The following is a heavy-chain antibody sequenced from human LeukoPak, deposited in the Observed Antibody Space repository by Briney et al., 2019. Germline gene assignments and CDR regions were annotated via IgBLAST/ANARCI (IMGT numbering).Heavy chain of an antibody. J-gene: IGHJ5*01. CDR1: GFSVSNTY. Sequence: PGGSLRLSCAASGFSVSNTYMSWVRQAPGKGLEWVSVIYSGDSGVSTYYADSVKGRFTISRHNSKNTLYLQMSSLRAEDTAVYYCARGFELITFGGAIGKLNWLDSWGQGTLVTVSS. CDR2: IYSGDSGVST. CDR3: ARGFELITFGGAIGKLNWLDS. V-gene: IGHV3-53*04. D-gene: IGHD3-16*02.